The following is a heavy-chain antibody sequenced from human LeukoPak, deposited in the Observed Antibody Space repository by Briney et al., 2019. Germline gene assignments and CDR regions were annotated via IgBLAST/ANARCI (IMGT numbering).Heavy chain of an antibody. D-gene: IGHD2-21*01. J-gene: IGHJ4*02. Sequence: GGSLRLSCEASGFIFSSYVMGWVRRAPGKGLEWVSSISVGGGDTFTADSVKGRFTITRENSKNTLYLQMMGLRVEDTAIYYCAKLNLGEMAYFDSWGQGILVTVSS. V-gene: IGHV3-23*01. CDR2: ISVGGGDT. CDR1: GFIFSSYV. CDR3: AKLNLGEMAYFDS.